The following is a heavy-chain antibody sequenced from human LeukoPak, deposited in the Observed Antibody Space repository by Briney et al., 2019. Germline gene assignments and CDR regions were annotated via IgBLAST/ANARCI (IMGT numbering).Heavy chain of an antibody. V-gene: IGHV4-39*07. D-gene: IGHD2-2*01. Sequence: SETLSLTCTVSGGSISSYYWSWIRQPPDKGLEWIGSIYYSGSTYYNPSLKSRVTISIDTSKNQFSLKLRSVTAADTAIYYCVGDSTSWTSWFDPWGQGTLVTVSS. J-gene: IGHJ5*02. CDR1: GGSISSYY. CDR3: VGDSTSWTSWFDP. CDR2: IYYSGST.